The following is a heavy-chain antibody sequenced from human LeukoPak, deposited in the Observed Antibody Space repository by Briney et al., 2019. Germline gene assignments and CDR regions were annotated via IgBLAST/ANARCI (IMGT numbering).Heavy chain of an antibody. CDR1: GFTFSSYS. CDR2: ISSSSSYI. Sequence: GGSLRLSCAASGFTFSSYSMNWVRQAPGKGLEWVSSISSSSSYIYYADSVKGRFTISRDNAKNSLYLQMNSLRAEDTAVYYCARKGEYDFWSGYYTEWTWFDPWGQGTLVTVSS. J-gene: IGHJ5*02. V-gene: IGHV3-21*01. CDR3: ARKGEYDFWSGYYTEWTWFDP. D-gene: IGHD3-3*01.